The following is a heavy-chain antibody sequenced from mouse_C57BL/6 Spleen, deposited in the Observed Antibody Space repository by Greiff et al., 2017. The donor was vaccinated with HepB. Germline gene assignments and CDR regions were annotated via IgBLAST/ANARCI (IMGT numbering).Heavy chain of an antibody. J-gene: IGHJ1*03. CDR1: GFNIKDYY. CDR3: ARGDYGFGWYFDV. Sequence: VHVKQSGAELVKPGASVKLSCTASGFNIKDYYMHWVKQRPEQGLEWIGRMDPKDGETKYAPKFQGKAPIPADPSSNTAYLQLSSLTSEDTAVYYCARGDYGFGWYFDVWGTGTTVTVSS. V-gene: IGHV14-2*01. D-gene: IGHD2-4*01. CDR2: MDPKDGET.